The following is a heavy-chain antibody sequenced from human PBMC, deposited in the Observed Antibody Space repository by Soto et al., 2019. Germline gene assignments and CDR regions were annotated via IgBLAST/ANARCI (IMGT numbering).Heavy chain of an antibody. V-gene: IGHV1-2*02. Sequence: ASVKVSCKASGYTFTGYYMHWVRQAPGQGLEWMGWINPNSGGTNYAQTFQGRVTMTRDTSISTANMELSRLRSDDTAVYYCAREGPQYYDIDDAFDIWGQGTMVTVSS. CDR1: GYTFTGYY. D-gene: IGHD3-9*01. J-gene: IGHJ3*02. CDR2: INPNSGGT. CDR3: AREGPQYYDIDDAFDI.